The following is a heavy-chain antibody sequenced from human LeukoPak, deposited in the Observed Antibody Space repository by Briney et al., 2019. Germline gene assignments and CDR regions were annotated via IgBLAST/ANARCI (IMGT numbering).Heavy chain of an antibody. J-gene: IGHJ4*02. D-gene: IGHD5-12*01. CDR1: GGSISSYY. CDR2: IYYSGST. CDR3: ASVYGGSKKLDC. Sequence: SETLSLTCTVSGGSISSYYWSWIRQPPGKGLEWIGYIYYSGSTNYNPSLKSRVTISVDTSKNQFSLKLSSVTAADTAVYYCASVYGGSKKLDCWGQGTLVTVSS. V-gene: IGHV4-59*01.